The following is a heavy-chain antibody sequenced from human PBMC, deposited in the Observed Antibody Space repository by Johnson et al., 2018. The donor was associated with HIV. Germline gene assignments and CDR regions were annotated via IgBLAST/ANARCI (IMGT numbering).Heavy chain of an antibody. J-gene: IGHJ1*01. CDR2: IKQDGSEK. V-gene: IGHV3-7*01. D-gene: IGHD4-17*01. CDR3: ARHAGGDFTYGLFQH. CDR1: GLTVNTKY. Sequence: VQLVESGGGLAQPGGSLRLSCAAPGLTVNTKYMSWVRQAPGKGLEWVANIKQDGSEKYYVDSVKGRFTIFRDNAKNSLYIQMSGLREEDTALYYCARHAGGDFTYGLFQHWGRGTLVTVSS.